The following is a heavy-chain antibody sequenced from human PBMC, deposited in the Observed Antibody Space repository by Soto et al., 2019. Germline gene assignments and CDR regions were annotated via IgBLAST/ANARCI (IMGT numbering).Heavy chain of an antibody. CDR1: GYSFPNYW. CDR3: ARRHPLYDQSPPSHFLDY. CDR2: IDPADSDT. J-gene: IGHJ4*02. V-gene: IGHV5-51*01. D-gene: IGHD2-8*01. Sequence: DSLKISCKGSGYSFPNYWIAWVRQMPGKCLEWMGIIDPADSDTRYSPSFQGQVTISADKSISTAYLQWSRLKASDTAMYYCARRHPLYDQSPPSHFLDYWGQGTLVTVSS.